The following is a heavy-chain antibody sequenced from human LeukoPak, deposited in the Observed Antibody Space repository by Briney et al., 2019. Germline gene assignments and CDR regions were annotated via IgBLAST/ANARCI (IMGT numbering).Heavy chain of an antibody. V-gene: IGHV4-59*01. Sequence: PSETLSLTCTVSGGSISSYYWSWIRQPPGKGLEWIGYIYYSGSNNYNPSLKSRVTISVDTSKNQFSLKLSSVTAADTAVYYCARVACSGVTCYSDFDYWGQGTQVTVSS. D-gene: IGHD2-15*01. CDR1: GGSISSYY. CDR3: ARVACSGVTCYSDFDY. CDR2: IYYSGSN. J-gene: IGHJ4*02.